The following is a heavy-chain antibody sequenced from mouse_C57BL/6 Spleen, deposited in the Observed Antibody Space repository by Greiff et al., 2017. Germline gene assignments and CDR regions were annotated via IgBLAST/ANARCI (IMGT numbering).Heavy chain of an antibody. J-gene: IGHJ2*01. CDR1: GFTFTDYY. CDR3: ARWRTGAYYFDY. Sequence: EVKLVESGGDLVKPGGSLKLSCAASGFTFTDYYMSWVRQPPGKALEWLGFIRNKANGYTTEYSASVKGRFTISRDNSQSILYLQMNALRAEDSATYYCARWRTGAYYFDYWGQGTTLTVSS. V-gene: IGHV7-3*01. CDR2: IRNKANGYTT. D-gene: IGHD4-1*01.